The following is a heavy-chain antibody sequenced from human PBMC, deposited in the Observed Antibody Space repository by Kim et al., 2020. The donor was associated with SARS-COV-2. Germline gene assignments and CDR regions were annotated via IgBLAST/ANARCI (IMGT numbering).Heavy chain of an antibody. CDR3: AKQSGATGPIDY. V-gene: IGHV3-23*01. Sequence: YYAGSVQGRFTISRDNSKKMLFLQMNSLSAEGTAVYYCAKQSGATGPIDYWGQGTLVTVSS. D-gene: IGHD1-26*01. J-gene: IGHJ4*02.